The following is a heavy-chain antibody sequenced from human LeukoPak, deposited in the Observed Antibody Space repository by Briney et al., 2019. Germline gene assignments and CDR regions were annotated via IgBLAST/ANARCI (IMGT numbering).Heavy chain of an antibody. Sequence: ASVKVSCKLSGNTLTEFSMRWVRQAPGKGLEWMGGFDPEDGKTIYAQKFQGRVTTTADKATSTAYMELSSLRSEDTAVYYCAGGRTDIVVVPATLRNYYFDYWGQGTLVTVSS. CDR3: AGGRTDIVVVPATLRNYYFDY. D-gene: IGHD2-2*01. CDR1: GNTLTEFS. CDR2: FDPEDGKT. V-gene: IGHV1-24*01. J-gene: IGHJ4*02.